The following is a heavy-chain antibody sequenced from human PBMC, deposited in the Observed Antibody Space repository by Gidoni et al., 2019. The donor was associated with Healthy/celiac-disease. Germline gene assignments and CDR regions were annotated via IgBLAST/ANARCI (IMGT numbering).Heavy chain of an antibody. CDR1: GGTYISYA. D-gene: IGHD4-4*01. CDR3: ARDSADASTVTTDYYGMDV. J-gene: IGHJ6*02. Sequence: QVQLVQFGAEVQTPGSSVQLSCTAPGGTYISYAISWVRQAPGQGLEWIGGIIPIFGTANYAQKFQSRVTITADECTSTAYMELSSLRSEDTAVYYCARDSADASTVTTDYYGMDVWGQGTTVTVSS. V-gene: IGHV1-69*01. CDR2: IIPIFGTA.